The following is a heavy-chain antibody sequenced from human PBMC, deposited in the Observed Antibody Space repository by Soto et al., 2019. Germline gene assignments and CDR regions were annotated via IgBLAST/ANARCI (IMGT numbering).Heavy chain of an antibody. V-gene: IGHV4-61*05. Sequence: SETLSLTCTVSSGSISSTIYSWDWVRQPPGKGLEWIGEIHHSGNTNYNPSLKSRVTISVDTSNNQFSLKLSSVTAADTAVYYCARAYSTNWRQNWFDPWGQGTRVTVSS. J-gene: IGHJ5*02. CDR1: SGSISSTIYS. CDR2: IHHSGNT. CDR3: ARAYSTNWRQNWFDP. D-gene: IGHD6-13*01.